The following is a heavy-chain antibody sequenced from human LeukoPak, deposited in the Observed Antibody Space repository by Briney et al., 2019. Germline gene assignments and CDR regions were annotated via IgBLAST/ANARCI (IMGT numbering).Heavy chain of an antibody. CDR2: IIPIVGIA. V-gene: IGHV1-69*04. J-gene: IGHJ4*02. CDR3: ARAINSGYDEYDY. CDR1: GGTFNSYA. Sequence: SVKVSCKASGGTFNSYAISWVRQAPGQGLEWMGRIIPIVGIAKYAQKFQGRVTITADKSTSTAYMELSSLRSEDTAVYYCARAINSGYDEYDYWGQGTLVTVSS. D-gene: IGHD5-12*01.